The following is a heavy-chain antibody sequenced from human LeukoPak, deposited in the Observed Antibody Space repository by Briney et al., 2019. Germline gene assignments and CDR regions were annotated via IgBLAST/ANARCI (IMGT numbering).Heavy chain of an antibody. CDR1: GYSFTSYW. V-gene: IGHV5-51*01. Sequence: GESLKISCKGSGYSFTSYWIGWVRQLPGKGREWMGIIYPGDSDTRYSPSFQGQVTISADKSISPAYLQWSSLKASDTAMYYCARLRSGYSSSLEDYWGQGTLVTVSS. J-gene: IGHJ4*02. CDR2: IYPGDSDT. CDR3: ARLRSGYSSSLEDY. D-gene: IGHD6-13*01.